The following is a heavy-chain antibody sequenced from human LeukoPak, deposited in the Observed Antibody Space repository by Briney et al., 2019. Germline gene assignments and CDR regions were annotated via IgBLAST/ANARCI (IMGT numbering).Heavy chain of an antibody. Sequence: GGSLRLSCAASGFSFSTTWMTWVRQTPGKGLELVANINIDGSQRYHADSVEGRFTISRDNVKNTLYLQMSSLRVEDTAVYYCARDPGWGALDYWGQGALVIVSS. V-gene: IGHV3-7*03. CDR3: ARDPGWGALDY. CDR1: GFSFSTTW. J-gene: IGHJ4*02. D-gene: IGHD3-16*01. CDR2: INIDGSQR.